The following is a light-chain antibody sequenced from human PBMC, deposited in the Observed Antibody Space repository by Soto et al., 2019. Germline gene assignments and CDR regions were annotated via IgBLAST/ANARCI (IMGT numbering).Light chain of an antibody. CDR1: GSDIGTYNY. V-gene: IGLV2-14*03. J-gene: IGLJ1*01. CDR3: KSYTSASTYV. Sequence: QSALTQPASVSGSPGQSITISCTGTGSDIGTYNYVSRYQHHPGKAPKFIIYDVTNRPSGVSDRFSGSKSGNTASLTISGLQAEDEADYFCKSYTSASTYVFGTGTKVTVL. CDR2: DVT.